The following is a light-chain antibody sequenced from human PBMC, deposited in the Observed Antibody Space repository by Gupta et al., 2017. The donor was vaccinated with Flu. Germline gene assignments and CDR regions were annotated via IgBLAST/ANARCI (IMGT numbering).Light chain of an antibody. CDR1: QSVSSNS. Sequence: GSLSLSPGERATLSCRASQSVSSNSLAWYQQKPGQAPRLLMSGASHRATGIPDRFSGSGSGTDFTLTISRLEPGDFAVYYCQQFGSTPFTFGPGTKVDIK. CDR3: QQFGSTPFT. J-gene: IGKJ3*01. V-gene: IGKV3-20*01. CDR2: GAS.